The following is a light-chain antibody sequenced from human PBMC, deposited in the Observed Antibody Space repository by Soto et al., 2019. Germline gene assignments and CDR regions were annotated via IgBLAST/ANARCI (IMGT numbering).Light chain of an antibody. J-gene: IGKJ2*01. Sequence: ESVLTRSPGTLSLSAGERATLSCRASQSVSSNYLAWYQQKPGQAPRLLIYGASSRATGVPDRFSGSGSGTEFTLTISGLEPEDFAVYYCQHYVNLPLFTFGQGTRLEI. V-gene: IGKV3-20*01. CDR2: GAS. CDR1: QSVSSNY. CDR3: QHYVNLPLFT.